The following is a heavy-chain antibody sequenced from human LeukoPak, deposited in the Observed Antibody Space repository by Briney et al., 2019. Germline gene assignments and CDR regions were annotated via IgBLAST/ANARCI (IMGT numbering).Heavy chain of an antibody. D-gene: IGHD4-23*01. V-gene: IGHV4-39*01. CDR1: GGSISSSDYY. J-gene: IGHJ5*02. CDR3: ARRSDGGEFSDWFDP. CDR2: IYYTGST. Sequence: PSETLSLTCTVSGGSISSSDYYWAWIRQPPGKGLEWIGSIYYTGSTYFNPSLKSRVTISADTSKNQFSLRLRSVTAADTAIYYCARRSDGGEFSDWFDPWGQGTLVTVSS.